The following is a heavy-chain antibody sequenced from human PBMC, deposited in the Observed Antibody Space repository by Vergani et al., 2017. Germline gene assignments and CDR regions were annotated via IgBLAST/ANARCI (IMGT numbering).Heavy chain of an antibody. D-gene: IGHD6-19*01. V-gene: IGHV4-39*01. CDR3: ARQRPGSGWSPGDFDD. CDR1: ADSISSGSYY. Sequence: QLQLQQSGPGLVKPSETLFLTCTVSADSISSGSYYWGWIRQPPGKSLEWMGSIYYSGFTYSNPSLKSRVAISVDTSKNQFSLKVTSVTAADTAVYFCARQRPGSGWSPGDFDDWGQGILVTVSS. J-gene: IGHJ4*02. CDR2: IYYSGFT.